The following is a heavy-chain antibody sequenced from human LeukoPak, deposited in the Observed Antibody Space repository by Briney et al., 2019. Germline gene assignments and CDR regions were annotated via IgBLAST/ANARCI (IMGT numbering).Heavy chain of an antibody. V-gene: IGHV4-34*01. CDR2: ISHSGST. D-gene: IGHD3-16*02. CDR3: ARVYYDYVWGSYRPRYYFDY. Sequence: SETLSLTCAVYGGSFSGYYWSWIRQPPGKGLEWIGEISHSGSTNYNPSLKSRVTISVDTSKNQFSLKLSSVTAADTAVCYCARVYYDYVWGSYRPRYYFDYWGQGTLVTVSS. CDR1: GGSFSGYY. J-gene: IGHJ4*02.